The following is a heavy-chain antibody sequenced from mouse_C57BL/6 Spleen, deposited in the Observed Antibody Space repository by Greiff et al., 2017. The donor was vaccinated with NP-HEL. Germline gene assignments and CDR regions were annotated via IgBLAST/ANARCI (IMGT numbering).Heavy chain of an antibody. CDR1: GFTFTDYY. CDR2: VYPYNGCT. Sequence: EVQLQQSGPVLVKPGPSVKISCKASGFTFTDYYMHWVKQSHGKSLEWIGLVYPYNGCTSYNQKFKGKATLTVDTSSSTAYMARNSLTSEDSAVYYCARSWDSNYDWYFDVWGTGTTVTVSS. CDR3: ARSWDSNYDWYFDV. V-gene: IGHV1-36*01. D-gene: IGHD2-5*01. J-gene: IGHJ1*03.